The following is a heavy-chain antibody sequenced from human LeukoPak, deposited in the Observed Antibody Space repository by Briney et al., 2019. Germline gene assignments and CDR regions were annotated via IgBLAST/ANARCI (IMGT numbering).Heavy chain of an antibody. CDR2: ISSSSSTI. V-gene: IGHV3-48*01. CDR3: AREEPAVGLAY. Sequence: GGSLRLSCAASGFTFSSYSMNWVRQAPEKGLEWVSYISSSSSTIYYADSVKGRFTISRDNAKNSLYLQMNSLRAEDTAVYYCAREEPAVGLAYWGQGTLVTVSS. D-gene: IGHD3-16*01. J-gene: IGHJ4*02. CDR1: GFTFSSYS.